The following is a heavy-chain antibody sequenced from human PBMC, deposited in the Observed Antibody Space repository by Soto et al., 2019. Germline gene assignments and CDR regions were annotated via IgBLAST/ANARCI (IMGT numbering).Heavy chain of an antibody. CDR3: ARDGGYYDSSGYYYRATNYYYYGMDV. Sequence: LRLSCAASGFTFSSYSMNWVRQAPGKGLEWVSSISSSSSYIYYADSVKGRFTISRDNAKNSLYLQMNSLRAEDTAVYYCARDGGYYDSSGYYYRATNYYYYGMDVWGQGTTVTVSS. J-gene: IGHJ6*02. CDR1: GFTFSSYS. V-gene: IGHV3-21*01. CDR2: ISSSSSYI. D-gene: IGHD3-22*01.